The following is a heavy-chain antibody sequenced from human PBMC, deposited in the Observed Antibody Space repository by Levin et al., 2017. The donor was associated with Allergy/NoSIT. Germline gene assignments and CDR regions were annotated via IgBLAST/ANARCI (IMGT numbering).Heavy chain of an antibody. CDR2: IYYSGTT. Sequence: GSLRLSCTVSGVSIGSSSYYWGWIRQPPGKGLEWIASIYYSGTTYYNPSLKSRVTISVDTSKSQLSLRLTSVTAADTAVYYCARRFAASSNWDFDYWGQGTLVTVSS. CDR3: ARRFAASSNWDFDY. D-gene: IGHD4-11*01. J-gene: IGHJ4*02. V-gene: IGHV4-39*01. CDR1: GVSIGSSSYY.